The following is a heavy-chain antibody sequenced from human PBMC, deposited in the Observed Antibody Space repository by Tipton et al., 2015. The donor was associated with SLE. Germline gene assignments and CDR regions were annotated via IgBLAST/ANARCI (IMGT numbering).Heavy chain of an antibody. D-gene: IGHD5-12*01. J-gene: IGHJ4*02. CDR1: GFTFSSYA. Sequence: SLRLSCAASGFTFSSYAMHWVRQAPGKGLEWVAVISYDGSNKYYADSVKGRFTISRDNSKNTLYLQMNSLRAEDTAVYYCARVGGYSSYFDYWGQGTLVTVSS. CDR2: ISYDGSNK. V-gene: IGHV3-30-3*01. CDR3: ARVGGYSSYFDY.